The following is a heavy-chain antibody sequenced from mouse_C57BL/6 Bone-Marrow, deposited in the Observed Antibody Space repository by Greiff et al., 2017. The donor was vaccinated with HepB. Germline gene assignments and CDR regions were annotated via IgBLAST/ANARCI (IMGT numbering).Heavy chain of an antibody. CDR2: ISTGGDYI. CDR1: GFTFSSSA. V-gene: IGHV5-9-1*02. CDR3: TRNPSDY. J-gene: IGHJ2*01. Sequence: DVHLVESGEGLVKPGGSLKLSCAASGFTFSSSAMSWVRQTPEKRLEWVAYISTGGDYIYYADTVKGRFTLSRDNARNTLYLQMSSLKSEDTAMYYCTRNPSDYWGQGTTLTVSS.